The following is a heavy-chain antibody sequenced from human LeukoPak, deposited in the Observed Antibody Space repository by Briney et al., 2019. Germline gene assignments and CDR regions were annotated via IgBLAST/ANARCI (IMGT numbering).Heavy chain of an antibody. CDR3: AAGSGYDSLDY. V-gene: IGHV3-64*01. D-gene: IGHD5-12*01. CDR1: GFTFSSYG. CDR2: ISSNGGST. J-gene: IGHJ4*02. Sequence: GRSLRLSCAVSGFTFSSYGMHWVRQAPGKGLEYVSAISSNGGSTYYANSMKGRFTISRDNSKNTLYLQMGSLRAEDMAVYYCAAGSGYDSLDYWGQGTLVTVSS.